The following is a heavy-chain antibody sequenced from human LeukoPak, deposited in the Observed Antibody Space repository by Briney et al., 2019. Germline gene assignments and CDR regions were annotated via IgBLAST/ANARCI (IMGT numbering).Heavy chain of an antibody. Sequence: ASVRVSCKTSGYTFSNFGINWVRQAPGQELEWMGWISGNNDNPNYGQKFQGRFTVTTDSSTSTAYMELRNLRFDDTAVYYCARDGTSTDDYWGQGTLVTVSS. D-gene: IGHD2-2*01. CDR2: ISGNNDNP. J-gene: IGHJ4*02. CDR1: GYTFSNFG. CDR3: ARDGTSTDDY. V-gene: IGHV1-18*01.